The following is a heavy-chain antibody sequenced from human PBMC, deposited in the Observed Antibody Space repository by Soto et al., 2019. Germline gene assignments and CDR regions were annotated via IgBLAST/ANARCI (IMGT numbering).Heavy chain of an antibody. V-gene: IGHV3-23*01. CDR1: GFAFSNHP. CDR2: IDSNGVRK. D-gene: IGHD6-13*01. CDR3: AKEKSSRRHYWFDP. Sequence: PGGSLRLSCVASGFAFSNHPMTWVRQVPGRGLQWVATIDSNGVRKHFADSVKGRFAISGDNSKNTLYLQMNSLRAEDTAVYYCAKEKSSRRHYWFDPWGQGTLVTVSS. J-gene: IGHJ5*02.